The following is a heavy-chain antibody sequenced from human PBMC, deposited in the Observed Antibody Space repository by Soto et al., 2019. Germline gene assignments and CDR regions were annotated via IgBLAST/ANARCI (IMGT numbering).Heavy chain of an antibody. CDR1: GFTFSSYA. Sequence: GGSLRLSCAASGFTFSSYAMSWVRQAPGKGLEWVSAISGSGGSTYYADSVKGRFTISRDNSKNTLYLQMNSLRAEDTAVYYCAKAGSGWYKSSPFPTLNFDYWGQGTLVTVSS. CDR2: ISGSGGST. D-gene: IGHD6-19*01. CDR3: AKAGSGWYKSSPFPTLNFDY. J-gene: IGHJ4*02. V-gene: IGHV3-23*01.